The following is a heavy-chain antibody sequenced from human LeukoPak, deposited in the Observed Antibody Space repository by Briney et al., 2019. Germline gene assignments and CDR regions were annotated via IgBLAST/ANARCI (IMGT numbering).Heavy chain of an antibody. D-gene: IGHD3-16*01. Sequence: SETLSLTCTVSGGSISSSSYYWGWIRQPPGKGLEWIGSIYYSGSTYYNPSLKSRVTISVDTSKNQFSLKLSSVTAADTAVYYCARDLGQGVLSLDYWGQGTLVTVSS. CDR1: GGSISSSSYY. V-gene: IGHV4-39*07. CDR2: IYYSGST. J-gene: IGHJ4*02. CDR3: ARDLGQGVLSLDY.